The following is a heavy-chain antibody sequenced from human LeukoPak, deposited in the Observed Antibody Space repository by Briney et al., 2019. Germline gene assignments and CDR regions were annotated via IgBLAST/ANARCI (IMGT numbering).Heavy chain of an antibody. V-gene: IGHV4-59*12. CDR1: GGSISSYY. D-gene: IGHD3-22*01. Sequence: SETLSLTCTVSGGSISSYYWSWIRQPPGKGLEWIGYIYYSGSTNYNPSLKSRVTISVDTSKNQFSLKLSSVTAADTAVYYCARGTMKLLYYFDYWGQGTLVTVSS. CDR2: IYYSGST. J-gene: IGHJ4*02. CDR3: ARGTMKLLYYFDY.